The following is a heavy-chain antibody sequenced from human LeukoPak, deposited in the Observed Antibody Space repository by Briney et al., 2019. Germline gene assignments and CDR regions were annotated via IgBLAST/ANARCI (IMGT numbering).Heavy chain of an antibody. CDR2: IWYDGSNK. Sequence: PGRSLRLSCAASGFTFSSYGMHWVRQAPGKGLEWVAVIWYDGSNKYYADSVKGRFTISRDNSKNTLYLQMNSLRAEDTAVYHCARGGQLWFGEVDYWGQGTLVTVSS. J-gene: IGHJ4*02. CDR3: ARGGQLWFGEVDY. CDR1: GFTFSSYG. V-gene: IGHV3-33*01. D-gene: IGHD3-10*01.